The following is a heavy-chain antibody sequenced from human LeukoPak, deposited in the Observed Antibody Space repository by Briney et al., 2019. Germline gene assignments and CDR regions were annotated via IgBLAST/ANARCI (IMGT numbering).Heavy chain of an antibody. V-gene: IGHV3-9*01. CDR3: AKAHVSCSSTSCYLSRRDYYYAMDV. D-gene: IGHD2-2*01. J-gene: IGHJ6*02. CDR2: ISWNSGSI. Sequence: GGSLRLSCAASGFTFDDYAMHWVRQAPGKGLEWVSGISWNSGSIGYADSVKGRFTISRDNAKNSLYLQMNSLRAEDTALYYCAKAHVSCSSTSCYLSRRDYYYAMDVWGQGTTVTVSS. CDR1: GFTFDDYA.